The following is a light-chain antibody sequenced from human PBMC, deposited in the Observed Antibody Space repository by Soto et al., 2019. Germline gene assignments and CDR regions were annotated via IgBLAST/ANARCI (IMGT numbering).Light chain of an antibody. CDR2: KAS. J-gene: IGKJ5*01. Sequence: DIHMTQSPSTLSVSVVDIVTIIFLASQTISSWLAWYQQKPGKAPKLLIYKASTLKSGVPSRFSGSGSGTDFTLTISSLQPEDFATYYCQHFRSFPITFGQGTRLEIK. CDR1: QTISSW. V-gene: IGKV1-5*03. CDR3: QHFRSFPIT.